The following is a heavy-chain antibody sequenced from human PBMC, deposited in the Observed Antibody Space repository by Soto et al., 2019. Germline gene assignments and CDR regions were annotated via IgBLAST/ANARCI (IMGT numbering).Heavy chain of an antibody. CDR1: GFTFSSYA. Sequence: PGGSLRLSCAASGFTFSSYAMSWVRQAPGKGLEWVSAISGSGGSTYYADSVKGRFTISRDNSKNTLYLQMNSLRAEDTAVYYCAKGWDCSSTSCYYYYYMDVCGKGTTVTVSS. V-gene: IGHV3-23*01. D-gene: IGHD2-2*01. CDR2: ISGSGGST. CDR3: AKGWDCSSTSCYYYYYMDV. J-gene: IGHJ6*03.